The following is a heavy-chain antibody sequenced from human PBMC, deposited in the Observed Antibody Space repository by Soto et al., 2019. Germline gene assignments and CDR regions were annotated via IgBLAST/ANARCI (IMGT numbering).Heavy chain of an antibody. CDR2: IGGSGGST. J-gene: IGHJ6*02. V-gene: IGHV3-23*01. D-gene: IGHD1-26*01. CDR3: ANARVLPFHKWDNYYYGMDV. Sequence: GGSLRLSCAASGFTFSSYAMSWVRQAPGKGLEWVSAIGGSGGSTYYADSVKGRFTISRDNSKNTLYLQMNSLRAEDTAVYYCANARVLPFHKWDNYYYGMDVWGQRNTVPVS. CDR1: GFTFSSYA.